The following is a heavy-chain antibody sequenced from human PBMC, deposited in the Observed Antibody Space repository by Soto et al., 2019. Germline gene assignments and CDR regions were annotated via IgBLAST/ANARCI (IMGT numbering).Heavy chain of an antibody. V-gene: IGHV4-31*11. CDR1: GTSIPSVDSY. CDR2: IYYSGST. Sequence: PSATLSLTCALHGTSIPSVDSYWTLSSKHPGTGLVWIGFIYYSGSTYYNPSLKSRVTISVDTSKNQFSLKLSSVTAADTAVYYCARDIGNGYSVYDRYYYYYGLDVWGQGTTVT. J-gene: IGHJ6*02. CDR3: ARDIGNGYSVYDRYYYYYGLDV. D-gene: IGHD5-12*01.